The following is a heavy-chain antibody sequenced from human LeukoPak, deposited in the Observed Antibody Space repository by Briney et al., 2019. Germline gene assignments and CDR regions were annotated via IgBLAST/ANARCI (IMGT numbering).Heavy chain of an antibody. CDR1: GFTFSSYE. CDR3: ARDGYGDYRGIGPGYAFDI. CDR2: ISSSGSTI. V-gene: IGHV3-48*03. Sequence: PGGSLRLSCAASGFTFSSYEMNWVRQAPGKGLEWVSYISSSGSTIYYADSVKGRFTISRDNAKNSLYLQMNSLRAEDTAVYYCARDGYGDYRGIGPGYAFDIWGQGTMVTVSS. J-gene: IGHJ3*02. D-gene: IGHD4-17*01.